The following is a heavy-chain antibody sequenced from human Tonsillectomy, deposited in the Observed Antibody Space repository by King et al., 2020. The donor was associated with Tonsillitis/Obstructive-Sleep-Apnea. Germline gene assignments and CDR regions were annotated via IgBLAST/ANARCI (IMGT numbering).Heavy chain of an antibody. Sequence: VQLQQWGAGLLKPAETLSLTCAVYGGSFSGYYWTWVRQPPDKGLEWIGEINHSGSTSYNPSLKSRVTISVDKSKNQFSLNLNSVTAAATAVYYCARSDIVVVVSATKSSNWFDPWGQGTLVTVSS. CDR3: ARSDIVVVVSATKSSNWFDP. CDR2: INHSGST. J-gene: IGHJ5*02. V-gene: IGHV4-34*01. CDR1: GGSFSGYY. D-gene: IGHD2-15*01.